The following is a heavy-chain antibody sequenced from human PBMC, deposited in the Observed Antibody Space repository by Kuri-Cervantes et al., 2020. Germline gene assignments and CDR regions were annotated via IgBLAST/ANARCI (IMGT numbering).Heavy chain of an antibody. CDR3: ARGMGENYYDSSGYYDY. CDR1: GGTFSSYT. Sequence: SVKVSCKASGGTFSSYTISWVRQAPGQGLEWMGRIIPILGIANYAQKFQGRVTITADKSTSTAYMELSSLRSDDTAVYYCARGMGENYYDSSGYYDYWGQGTLVTVSS. V-gene: IGHV1-69*02. CDR2: IIPILGIA. J-gene: IGHJ4*02. D-gene: IGHD3-22*01.